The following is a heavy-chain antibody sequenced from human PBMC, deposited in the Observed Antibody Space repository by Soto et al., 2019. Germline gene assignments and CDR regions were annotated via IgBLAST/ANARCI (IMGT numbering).Heavy chain of an antibody. CDR1: GGSITSSNYF. Sequence: QLLLQESGPGLAKPSETLSLTCTVSGGSITSSNYFWVWIRQPPGKGLEWVGSIYYTGSTYYNPSLESRVSMSVDTSKNQFSLRLSSVTAADTAMYYCGRPLTQFRAFYYGMDVWGPGTTVAVSS. CDR2: IYYTGST. D-gene: IGHD3-9*01. CDR3: GRPLTQFRAFYYGMDV. J-gene: IGHJ6*02. V-gene: IGHV4-39*01.